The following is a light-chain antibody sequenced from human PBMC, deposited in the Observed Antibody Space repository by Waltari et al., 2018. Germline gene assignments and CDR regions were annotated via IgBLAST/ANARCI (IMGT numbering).Light chain of an antibody. Sequence: DIQMTQSPSSLSASVGDRVTITCRASQSISSYLNWYQQKPGKAPKLLIYAASSLQSGVPSRFSGSGSVTDFTLTISSLQPEDFATYYCQQSYSTPGFTFGPGTKVDIK. J-gene: IGKJ3*01. V-gene: IGKV1-39*01. CDR2: AAS. CDR3: QQSYSTPGFT. CDR1: QSISSY.